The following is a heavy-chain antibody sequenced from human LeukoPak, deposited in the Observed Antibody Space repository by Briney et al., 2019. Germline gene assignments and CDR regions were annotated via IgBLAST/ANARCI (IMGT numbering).Heavy chain of an antibody. Sequence: ASVKVSCKASGYTFTGYYMRWVRQAPGQGLEWMGGIIPIFGTANYAQKFQGRVTITADESTSTAYMELSSLRSEDTAVYYCARGHYAYCGGDCYSWGQGTLVTVSS. CDR3: ARGHYAYCGGDCYS. J-gene: IGHJ5*02. D-gene: IGHD2-21*01. V-gene: IGHV1-69*13. CDR1: GYTFTGYY. CDR2: IIPIFGTA.